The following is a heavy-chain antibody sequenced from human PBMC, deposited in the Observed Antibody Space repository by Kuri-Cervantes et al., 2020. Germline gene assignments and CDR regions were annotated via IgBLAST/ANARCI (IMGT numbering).Heavy chain of an antibody. CDR1: GYSISSGYY. CDR3: ARRAVVVGGFDY. J-gene: IGHJ4*02. D-gene: IGHD2-15*01. Sequence: SETLSLTCAVSGYSISSGYYWGWIRQPPGKGLEWIGEINHSGSTNYNPSLKSRVTISVDTSKNQFSLKLSSVTAADTAVYYCARRAVVVGGFDYWGQGTLVTVSS. CDR2: INHSGST. V-gene: IGHV4-38-2*01.